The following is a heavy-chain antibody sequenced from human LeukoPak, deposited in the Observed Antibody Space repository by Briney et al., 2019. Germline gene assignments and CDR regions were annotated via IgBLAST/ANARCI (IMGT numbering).Heavy chain of an antibody. D-gene: IGHD6-13*01. CDR2: ISWDGGST. CDR3: AKDSSSWGYMDV. J-gene: IGHJ6*03. CDR1: GFTFDDYT. V-gene: IGHV3-43*01. Sequence: PGGSLRLSCAASGFTFDDYTMHWVRQAPGKGLEWVSLISWDGGSTYYADSVKGRFTISRDNSKNSLYLQMNSLRTEDTALYYCAKDSSSWGYMDVWGKGTTVTISS.